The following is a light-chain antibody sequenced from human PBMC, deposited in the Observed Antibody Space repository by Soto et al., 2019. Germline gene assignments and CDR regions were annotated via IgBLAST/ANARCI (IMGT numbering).Light chain of an antibody. CDR1: SSDVGSYNL. CDR2: EGT. Sequence: QSALTQPASVSASPGQSITIPCTGTSSDVGSYNLVSWFQQHPGKVPKLLIYEGTKRPSGLSDRFSGSKSGTTASLTISGLQAEDEAHYYCYSYAGENLYASGTGTKVTVL. CDR3: YSYAGENLYA. V-gene: IGLV2-23*01. J-gene: IGLJ1*01.